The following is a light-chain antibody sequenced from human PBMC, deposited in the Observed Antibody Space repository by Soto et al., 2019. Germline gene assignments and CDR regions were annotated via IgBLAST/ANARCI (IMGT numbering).Light chain of an antibody. CDR1: QSVGSN. J-gene: IGKJ1*01. Sequence: EMVMTQSPATLYVSPGESATLSCRASQSVGSNLAWYQQKPGQAPRLLIYGASTRATGIPARFSGSGSGTEFTLTISSLQSEDFAVYYCQQYNNWPPWTFGQGTKVDI. CDR2: GAS. V-gene: IGKV3-15*01. CDR3: QQYNNWPPWT.